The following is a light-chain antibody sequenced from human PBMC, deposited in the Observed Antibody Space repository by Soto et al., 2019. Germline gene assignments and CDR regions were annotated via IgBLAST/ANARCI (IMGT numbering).Light chain of an antibody. Sequence: ETVMTQSPATLSVSPGARGTLSCRARQTVSSNLAWYQQKPGQSPRLLIYGASTRATGIPARFSGSGSGTEFTLTINSLQSEDFAVYYCQQYKNWPHTFGQGTKVDIK. J-gene: IGKJ2*01. CDR3: QQYKNWPHT. CDR1: QTVSSN. V-gene: IGKV3-15*01. CDR2: GAS.